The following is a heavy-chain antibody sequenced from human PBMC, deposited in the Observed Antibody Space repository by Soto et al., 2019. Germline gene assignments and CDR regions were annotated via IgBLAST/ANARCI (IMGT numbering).Heavy chain of an antibody. J-gene: IGHJ5*02. D-gene: IGHD1-1*01. CDR2: INHSGSP. CDR3: ATANWSHHYFDP. V-gene: IGHV4-34*01. Sequence: QVRLQQWGTGLLKSSETLSLTCAVYGGSFSGYYWSWLRQPPGKELEWIGEINHSGSPNYNPSLKSRVTRSVDTSKKQFSLKITSVTAADTAVYVCATANWSHHYFDPWGQGTRVTVSS. CDR1: GGSFSGYY.